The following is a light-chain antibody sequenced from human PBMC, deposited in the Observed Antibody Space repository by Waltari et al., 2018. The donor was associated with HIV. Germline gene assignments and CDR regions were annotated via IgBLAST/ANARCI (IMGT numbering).Light chain of an antibody. Sequence: QSALTQPASVSGSPGQSITISCTGTSSDVGIYNYVSWYQPHPGKAPKLVIYEVSNRPSGVSSRFSGSKSGNTASLIIAGVQAEDEADYYCSSYTTSTTWVFGGGTRLTVL. CDR3: SSYTTSTTWV. CDR1: SSDVGIYNY. CDR2: EVS. V-gene: IGLV2-14*01. J-gene: IGLJ3*02.